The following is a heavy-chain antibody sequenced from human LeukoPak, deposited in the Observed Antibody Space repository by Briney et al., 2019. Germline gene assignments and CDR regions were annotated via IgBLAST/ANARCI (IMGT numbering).Heavy chain of an antibody. J-gene: IGHJ4*02. Sequence: GGSLRLSCAASGLTVTSNYMSWVRQAPGKGLEWVSVIYSGGSTYYADSVKGRFTISIDNSKNTLYLQMNNLSAEDTAVYYCARVAFRSSSYISGIDYWGQGTLVTVSS. CDR2: IYSGGST. CDR3: ARVAFRSSSYISGIDY. V-gene: IGHV3-53*01. D-gene: IGHD1-20*01. CDR1: GLTVTSNY.